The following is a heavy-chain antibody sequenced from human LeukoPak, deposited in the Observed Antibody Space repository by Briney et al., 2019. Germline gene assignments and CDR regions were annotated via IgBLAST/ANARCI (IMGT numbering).Heavy chain of an antibody. CDR2: INYSGTT. CDR3: ARVDIVIVPSANFDC. CDR1: GGSISSSGYY. V-gene: IGHV4-39*01. Sequence: SETLSLTCIVSGGSISSSGYYWGWIRQPPGKGLEWIGSINYSGTTYYDPSLRSRVTISVDTSKNQFSLKLSSVTAADTAVYYCARVDIVIVPSANFDCWGQGTLVTVSS. D-gene: IGHD2-2*01. J-gene: IGHJ4*02.